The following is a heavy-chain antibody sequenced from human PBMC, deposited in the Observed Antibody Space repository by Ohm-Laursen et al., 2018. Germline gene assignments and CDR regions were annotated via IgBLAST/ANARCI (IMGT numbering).Heavy chain of an antibody. V-gene: IGHV3-73*01. J-gene: IGHJ6*02. D-gene: IGHD2-2*02. CDR2: IRNKTNNYAT. CDR1: GFTLSAFA. CDR3: VRPGYCSSTSCYKGVYYYGMDV. Sequence: SLRLSCTASGFTLSAFAMHWVRQASGKGLEWVGRIRNKTNNYATAYAESVKGGFTISRDDSKNTAYLQINSLKTEDTAVYYCVRPGYCSSTSCYKGVYYYGMDVWGQGTTVTVSS.